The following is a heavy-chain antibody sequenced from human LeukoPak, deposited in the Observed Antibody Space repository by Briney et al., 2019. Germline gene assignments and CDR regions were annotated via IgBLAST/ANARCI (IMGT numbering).Heavy chain of an antibody. D-gene: IGHD3-9*01. Sequence: GSLRLSCAASGFTFSSYGMHWVRQAPGKGLEWVAVISYDGSIKYYADSVKGRFTISRDNSKNTLYLQMNSLRAEDTAVYYCAKSDILTGLDAFDIWGQGTMVTVSS. CDR1: GFTFSSYG. J-gene: IGHJ3*02. CDR3: AKSDILTGLDAFDI. CDR2: ISYDGSIK. V-gene: IGHV3-30*18.